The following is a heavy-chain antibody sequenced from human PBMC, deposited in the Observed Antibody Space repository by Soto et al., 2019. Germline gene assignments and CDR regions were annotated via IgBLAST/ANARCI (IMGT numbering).Heavy chain of an antibody. CDR2: INANNGGA. D-gene: IGHD6-25*01. CDR3: AREGGSETLQPSYNWFDT. V-gene: IGHV1-2*02. CDR1: GYTFTDYH. J-gene: IGHJ5*02. Sequence: ASVKVSCKXSGYTFTDYHIHWVRQAPGQGLEFMGWINANNGGAGSAQQFQGRVTVTRDTSITTVYMELSNLRSDDTAVYYCAREGGSETLQPSYNWFDTWGQGTLVTVSS.